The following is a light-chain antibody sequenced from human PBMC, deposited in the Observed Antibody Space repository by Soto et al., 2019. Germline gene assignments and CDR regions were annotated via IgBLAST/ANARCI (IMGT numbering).Light chain of an antibody. J-gene: IGKJ3*01. CDR2: DTS. V-gene: IGKV3-20*01. Sequence: EIVLMQSPGTLSLSPGEGATLSCRDSQSVNNNYLAWYQQRPGQAPTVLIFDTSRRATGVPDRFSGSGSGTDFTLRISRVEPDDFAVYYCQQYGSSQFTVGPGTKVNIK. CDR3: QQYGSSQFT. CDR1: QSVNNNY.